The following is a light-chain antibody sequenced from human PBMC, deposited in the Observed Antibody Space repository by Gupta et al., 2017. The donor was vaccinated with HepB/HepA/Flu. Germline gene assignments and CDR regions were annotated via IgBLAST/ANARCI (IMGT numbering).Light chain of an antibody. CDR2: KAS. CDR1: QSIRSW. CDR3: QQDNSYSS. V-gene: IGKV1-5*03. Sequence: DIQMTQSPSTLSASVGDRVTITCRASQSIRSWLAWYQQKPGKAPKPLIYKASSLESGVPSRFSGSGSGTEFTLTISSLQPDDFATYYCQQDNSYSSFGQGTKVEIK. J-gene: IGKJ1*01.